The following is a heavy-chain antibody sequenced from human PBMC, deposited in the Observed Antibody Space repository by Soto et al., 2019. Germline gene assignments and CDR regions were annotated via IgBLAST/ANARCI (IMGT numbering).Heavy chain of an antibody. CDR1: GGSINSSDHF. CDR2: VYYTETT. J-gene: IGHJ5*02. V-gene: IGHV4-39*01. CDR3: ARQKVLSTNMFITSFDP. Sequence: SETLSLTCSLSGGSINSSDHFWGWIRQTPGKGLEWIGSVYYTETTYYNPSLKSPVTISVETSRNTFSLKVNSVTAADTGIYYCARQKVLSTNMFITSFDPWGQGTLVTVSS. D-gene: IGHD3-10*02.